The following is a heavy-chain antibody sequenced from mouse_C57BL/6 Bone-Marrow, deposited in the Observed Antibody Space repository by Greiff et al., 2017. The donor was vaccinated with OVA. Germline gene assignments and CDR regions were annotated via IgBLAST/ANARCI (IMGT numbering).Heavy chain of an antibody. V-gene: IGHV5-16*01. J-gene: IGHJ1*03. CDR1: GFTFSDYY. Sequence: EVHLVESEGGLVQPGSSMKLSCTASGFTFSDYYMAWVRQVPEKGLEWVANINYDGSSTYYLDSLKSRFIISRDNAKNILYLQMSSLKSEDTATYYCARDPRYYGSSDWYFDVWGTGTTVTVSS. CDR3: ARDPRYYGSSDWYFDV. D-gene: IGHD1-1*01. CDR2: INYDGSST.